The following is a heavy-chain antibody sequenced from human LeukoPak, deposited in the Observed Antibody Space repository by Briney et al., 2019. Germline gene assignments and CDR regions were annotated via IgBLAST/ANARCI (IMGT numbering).Heavy chain of an antibody. Sequence: GGSPRLSCAASGFTFSTYWMQWVRQVPGKGLVCLARINNDGGSTSYADSVKGRFTISRDNTKDTLYLQMNSLRAEDTALYYCAREPSIKLVFPPAIEDYWGQGTLVTVSS. CDR3: AREPSIKLVFPPAIEDY. CDR1: GFTFSTYW. CDR2: INNDGGST. V-gene: IGHV3-74*01. D-gene: IGHD2-8*02. J-gene: IGHJ4*02.